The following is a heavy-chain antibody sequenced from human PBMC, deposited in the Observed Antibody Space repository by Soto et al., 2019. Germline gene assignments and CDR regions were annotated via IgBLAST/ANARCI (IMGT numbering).Heavy chain of an antibody. Sequence: GASVKVSCKASGYTFTSYGISWVRQAPGQGLEWMGWISAYNGNTNYAQKLQGRVTMTTDTSTSTAYMELRSLRSDDTAVYYCARAAPYGGNSESWFDPWGQGTLVTVSS. D-gene: IGHD4-17*01. J-gene: IGHJ5*02. CDR2: ISAYNGNT. CDR1: GYTFTSYG. V-gene: IGHV1-18*01. CDR3: ARAAPYGGNSESWFDP.